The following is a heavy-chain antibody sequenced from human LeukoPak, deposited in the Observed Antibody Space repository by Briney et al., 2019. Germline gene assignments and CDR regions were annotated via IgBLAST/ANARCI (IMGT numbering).Heavy chain of an antibody. D-gene: IGHD3-22*01. Sequence: GGSLRLSCAASGFTVSSNYMSWVRQAPGKGLEWVSVIYSGGSTYYADSVKGRFTISRDNSKNTLYLQMNSLRAEDTAVYYCASTMYYYDSSGYYGDYWGQGTLVTVSS. CDR2: IYSGGST. CDR3: ASTMYYYDSSGYYGDY. J-gene: IGHJ4*02. CDR1: GFTVSSNY. V-gene: IGHV3-66*01.